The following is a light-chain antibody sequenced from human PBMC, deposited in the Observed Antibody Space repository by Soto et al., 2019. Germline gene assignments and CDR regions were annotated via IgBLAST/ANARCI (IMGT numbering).Light chain of an antibody. CDR1: SSVVGGYNY. CDR3: RSYPSSTCVV. Sequence: QSVLTQPASVSESPGQSITISCTGTSSVVGGYNYVSWYQQHPGKAPKLMIYDVSNRPSGVSNRFSGSKSGNTASLTISGLQTEDEADYYWRSYPSSTCVVCGTGSKVTVL. J-gene: IGLJ1*01. V-gene: IGLV2-14*03. CDR2: DVS.